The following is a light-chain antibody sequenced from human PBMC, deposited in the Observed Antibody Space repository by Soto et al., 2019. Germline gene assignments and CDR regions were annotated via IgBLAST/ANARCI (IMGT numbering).Light chain of an antibody. CDR1: QSVSSN. CDR3: QQYNNWPPLA. Sequence: EIVMTQSPATLSVSPGERATLSCRASQSVSSNLAWYQQKPGQAPRLLIYGASTRATGIPARFSGSGSGTEFTLTSSSPQSEDLAVDYCQQYNNWPPLAVGGGTKVEIK. V-gene: IGKV3-15*01. CDR2: GAS. J-gene: IGKJ4*01.